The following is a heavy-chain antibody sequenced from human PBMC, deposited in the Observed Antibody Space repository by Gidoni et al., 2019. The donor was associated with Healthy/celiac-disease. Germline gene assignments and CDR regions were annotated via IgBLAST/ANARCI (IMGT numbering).Heavy chain of an antibody. CDR2: IYYSGST. CDR1: GGSISSSSYY. Sequence: QLQLQESGPGLVKHSETLSLTCTVSGGSISSSSYYWGWIRQPPGKGLEWIGSIYYSGSTYYNPSLKSRVTISVDTSKNQFSLKLSSVTAADTAVYYCARHLMTTVVTFVIPYAFDIWGQGTMVTVSS. D-gene: IGHD4-17*01. CDR3: ARHLMTTVVTFVIPYAFDI. J-gene: IGHJ3*02. V-gene: IGHV4-39*01.